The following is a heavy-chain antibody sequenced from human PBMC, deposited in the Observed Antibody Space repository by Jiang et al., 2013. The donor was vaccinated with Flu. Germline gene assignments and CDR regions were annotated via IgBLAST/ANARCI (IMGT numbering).Heavy chain of an antibody. J-gene: IGHJ5*02. Sequence: QTLSLTCAISGDSVSSTITAWNWIRQSPSRGLEWLGRTYYRSKWYNEYAVSVKSRVTINPDTPKNQFSLHLNSVTPEDTAVYYCARGMTTLAPGFDPWGQGTLVTVSS. CDR2: TYYRSKWYN. CDR1: GDSVSSTITA. V-gene: IGHV6-1*01. CDR3: ARGMTTLAPGFDP. D-gene: IGHD4-23*01.